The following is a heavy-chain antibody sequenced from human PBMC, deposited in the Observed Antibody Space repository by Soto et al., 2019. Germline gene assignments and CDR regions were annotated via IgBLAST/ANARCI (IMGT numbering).Heavy chain of an antibody. Sequence: PSETLSLTCTVSGGSISSGGYYWSWIRQHPGKGLEWIGYIYYSGSTYHNPSLKSRVTISVDTSKNQFSLKLSSVTAADTAVYYCARGPYYDSSGYYDTWGQGTLVTVSS. CDR1: GGSISSGGYY. CDR2: IYYSGST. J-gene: IGHJ5*02. D-gene: IGHD3-22*01. V-gene: IGHV4-31*03. CDR3: ARGPYYDSSGYYDT.